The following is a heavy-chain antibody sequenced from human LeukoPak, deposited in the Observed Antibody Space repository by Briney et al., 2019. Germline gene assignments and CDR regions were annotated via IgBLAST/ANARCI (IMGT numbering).Heavy chain of an antibody. CDR1: GGSISRTSYY. D-gene: IGHD4-17*01. Sequence: SETLSLTCTVSGGSISRTSYYWGWIRQPPGKGLEWIGYIYYSGSTNYNPSLKSRVTISVDTSKNQFSLKLSSVTAADTAVYYCAGLENIYGDYEDYWGQGTLVTVSS. V-gene: IGHV4-61*05. J-gene: IGHJ4*02. CDR2: IYYSGST. CDR3: AGLENIYGDYEDY.